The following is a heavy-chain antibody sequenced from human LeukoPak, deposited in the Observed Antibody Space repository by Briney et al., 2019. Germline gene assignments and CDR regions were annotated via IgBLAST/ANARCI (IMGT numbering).Heavy chain of an antibody. Sequence: GGSLRLSCAASGFTFSSYGMHWVRQAPGKGLEWVAVISYDGSNKYYADSVKGRFTISRDNSKNTLYLQMNSLRAEDTAVYYCAKDDGDVVVVVAATLEDSYYYGMDVWGQGTTVTVSS. J-gene: IGHJ6*02. CDR2: ISYDGSNK. CDR1: GFTFSSYG. CDR3: AKDDGDVVVVVAATLEDSYYYGMDV. V-gene: IGHV3-30*18. D-gene: IGHD2-15*01.